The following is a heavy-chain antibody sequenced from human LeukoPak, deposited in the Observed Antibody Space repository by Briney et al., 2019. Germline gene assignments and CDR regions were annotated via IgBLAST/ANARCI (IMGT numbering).Heavy chain of an antibody. V-gene: IGHV3-53*01. J-gene: IGHJ3*02. D-gene: IGHD3-22*01. CDR2: IYSRGST. CDR1: GFTVSSNY. Sequence: GGSLRLSCAASGFTVSSNYMNLVRQAPWQGLAWVSVIYSRGSTYYADSVKGRFTISRDNPKNTLYLQMNSLRAEDTAVYYCAREYPGRYYDSNGYYTNDAFDIWGQGTMVTVSS. CDR3: AREYPGRYYDSNGYYTNDAFDI.